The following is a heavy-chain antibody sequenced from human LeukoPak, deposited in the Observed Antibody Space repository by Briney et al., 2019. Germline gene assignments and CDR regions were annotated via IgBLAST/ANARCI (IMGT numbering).Heavy chain of an antibody. V-gene: IGHV4-38-2*02. Sequence: SETLSLTCTVSGYSISSGYYWGWIRQPPGKGLEWIGSIYHSGSTYYNPSLKSRVTISVDTSKNQFSLKLSSVTAADTAVYYCARVGEYDFWSGSVYFDYWGQGTLVTVSS. D-gene: IGHD3-3*01. CDR1: GYSISSGYY. J-gene: IGHJ4*02. CDR3: ARVGEYDFWSGSVYFDY. CDR2: IYHSGST.